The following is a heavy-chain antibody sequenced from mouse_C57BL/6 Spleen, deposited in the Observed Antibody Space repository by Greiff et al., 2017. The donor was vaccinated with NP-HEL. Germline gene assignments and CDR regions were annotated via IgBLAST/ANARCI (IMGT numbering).Heavy chain of an antibody. CDR3: ARGVYYYGAMDY. CDR1: GYTFTSYW. CDR2: IDPSDSYT. D-gene: IGHD1-1*01. Sequence: VQLQQPGAELVMPGASVKLSCKASGYTFTSYWMHWVKQRPGQGLEWIGEIDPSDSYTNYNQKFKGKSTLTVDKSSSTAYMQLSSLTSEDSAVYYCARGVYYYGAMDYWGQGTSVTVSS. V-gene: IGHV1-69*01. J-gene: IGHJ4*01.